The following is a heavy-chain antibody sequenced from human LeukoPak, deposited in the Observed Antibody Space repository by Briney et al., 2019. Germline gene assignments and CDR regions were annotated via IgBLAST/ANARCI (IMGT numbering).Heavy chain of an antibody. D-gene: IGHD3-10*01. CDR1: GFTFSSYS. CDR2: ISSSSSTI. Sequence: QAGGSLRLSCAASGFTFSSYSMNWVRQAPGKGLEWVSYISSSSSTIYYADSVKGRFTISRDNAKNSLYLQMNSLRAEDTAVYYCARVRGESPRWFDPWGQGTLVTVSS. J-gene: IGHJ5*02. CDR3: ARVRGESPRWFDP. V-gene: IGHV3-48*01.